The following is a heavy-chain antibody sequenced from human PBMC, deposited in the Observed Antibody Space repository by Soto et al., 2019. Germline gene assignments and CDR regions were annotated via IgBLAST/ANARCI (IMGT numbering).Heavy chain of an antibody. CDR1: AFTFSNYW. V-gene: IGHV3-74*01. CDR3: ARDDYVLRFYP. J-gene: IGHJ5*02. CDR2: INGDGSST. D-gene: IGHD3-10*02. Sequence: PGGSVRLSCAASAFTFSNYWMHWVRQAPGKGLVWVSRINGDGSSTIYADSVKGRFTISRDNAKNTLYLQMNSLRAEDTAVYYCARDDYVLRFYPWGQGTLVIVSS.